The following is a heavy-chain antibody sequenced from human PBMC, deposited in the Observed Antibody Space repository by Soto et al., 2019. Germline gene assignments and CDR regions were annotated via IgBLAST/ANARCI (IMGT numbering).Heavy chain of an antibody. V-gene: IGHV4-30-4*01. CDR3: AREGLYYGDLR. Sequence: PSETLSLTCPVSGASISSGYYYWSWIRQPPGKGLEWIGYIYCSGSTYYNPSLKSRVTISVDTSKNQFSLKLGSVTAADTAVYYCAREGLYYGDLRWGQGTLVTVSS. CDR2: IYCSGST. CDR1: GASISSGYYY. D-gene: IGHD4-17*01. J-gene: IGHJ4*02.